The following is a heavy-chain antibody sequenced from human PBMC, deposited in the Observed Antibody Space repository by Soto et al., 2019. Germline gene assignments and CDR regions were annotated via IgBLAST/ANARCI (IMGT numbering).Heavy chain of an antibody. CDR2: IYYSGST. V-gene: IGHV4-59*08. Sequence: NPSETLSLTCTVSGGSISSYYWSWIRQPPGKGLEWIGYIYYSGSTNYNPSLKSRVTISVDTSKNQFSLKLSSVTAADTAVYYCARLGYSGSYFGYYYYMDVWGKGTTVT. CDR3: ARLGYSGSYFGYYYYMDV. J-gene: IGHJ6*03. D-gene: IGHD3-10*01. CDR1: GGSISSYY.